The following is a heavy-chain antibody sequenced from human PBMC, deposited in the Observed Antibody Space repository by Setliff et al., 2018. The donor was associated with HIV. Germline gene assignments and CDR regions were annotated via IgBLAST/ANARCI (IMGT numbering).Heavy chain of an antibody. Sequence: ASVKVSCKASGFTFKDYYMHWVQQAPGKGLEWMGRLDPEDGETIYAEKFLGRVTISTDMSTDTVFMEVNNLRSEDTAVYYCARGTPVGTIWNYYSYMDLWGKGTTVTVSS. CDR2: LDPEDGET. CDR1: GFTFKDYY. CDR3: ARGTPVGTIWNYYSYMDL. D-gene: IGHD3-16*01. V-gene: IGHV1-69-2*01. J-gene: IGHJ6*03.